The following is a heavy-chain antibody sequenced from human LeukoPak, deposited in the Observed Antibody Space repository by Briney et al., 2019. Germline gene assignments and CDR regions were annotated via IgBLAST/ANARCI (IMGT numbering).Heavy chain of an antibody. V-gene: IGHV1-69*05. CDR1: GGTFSSYA. J-gene: IGHJ5*02. D-gene: IGHD4-17*01. CDR2: IIPIFGTT. Sequence: SVKVSCKASGGTFSSYAISWVRQAPGQGLEWMGGIIPIFGTTNYAQKFQGRVTMTRDTSISTAYMELRSLRSDDTAVYYCARDDYGDSKGRFDPWGQGTLVTVSS. CDR3: ARDDYGDSKGRFDP.